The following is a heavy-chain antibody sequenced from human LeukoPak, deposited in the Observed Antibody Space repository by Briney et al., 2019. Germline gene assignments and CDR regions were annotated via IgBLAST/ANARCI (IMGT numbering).Heavy chain of an antibody. CDR3: ATKRGYSYGYFDY. D-gene: IGHD5-18*01. Sequence: SVKVSCKASGGTFSSYAISWVRQAPGQGLEWMGGITPIFGTANYAQEFQGRVTITADESTSTAYMELSSLRSEDTAVYYCATKRGYSYGYFDYWGQGTLVTVSS. CDR2: ITPIFGTA. CDR1: GGTFSSYA. J-gene: IGHJ4*02. V-gene: IGHV1-69*13.